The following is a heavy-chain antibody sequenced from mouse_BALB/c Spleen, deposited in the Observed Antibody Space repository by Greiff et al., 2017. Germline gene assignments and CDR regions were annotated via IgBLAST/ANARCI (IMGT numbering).Heavy chain of an antibody. Sequence: EVQGVESGGGLVKPGGSLKLSCAASGFTFSDYYMYWVRQTPEKRLEWVATISDGGSYTYYPDSVKGRFTISRDNAKNNLYLQMSSLKSEDTAMYYCARERGNRLAWFAYWGQGTLVTVSA. CDR3: ARERGNRLAWFAY. J-gene: IGHJ3*01. D-gene: IGHD2-14*01. V-gene: IGHV5-4*02. CDR2: ISDGGSYT. CDR1: GFTFSDYY.